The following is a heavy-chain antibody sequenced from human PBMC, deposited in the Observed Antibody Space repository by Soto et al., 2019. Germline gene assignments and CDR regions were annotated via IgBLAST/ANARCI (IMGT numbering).Heavy chain of an antibody. Sequence: PGGSLRLSCAASGFNFKTAGMHWVRQAPGKGLEWLALISYGGHKTHYADSVKGRFTISRDNAKNSLYLQMNSLRAEDTAVYYCAREKGAVAGTGAFDIWGQGTMVTVSS. D-gene: IGHD6-19*01. CDR3: AREKGAVAGTGAFDI. V-gene: IGHV3-30*03. CDR2: ISYGGHKT. J-gene: IGHJ3*02. CDR1: GFNFKTAG.